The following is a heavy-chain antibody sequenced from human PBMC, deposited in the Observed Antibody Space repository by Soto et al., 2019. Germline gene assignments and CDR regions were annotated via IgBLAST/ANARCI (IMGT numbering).Heavy chain of an antibody. Sequence: GGALRLSCAASGFSVSVYRFSWVRQAPGKGLEWVAYITQDGTGKYYVDSVKGRFTISRDNAKNSLVLQMNSLRAEDTAVYYCAKENGYSSSWFEFDYWGQGTLVTVSS. CDR3: AKENGYSSSWFEFDY. J-gene: IGHJ4*02. CDR1: GFSVSVYR. CDR2: ITQDGTGK. D-gene: IGHD6-13*01. V-gene: IGHV3-7*03.